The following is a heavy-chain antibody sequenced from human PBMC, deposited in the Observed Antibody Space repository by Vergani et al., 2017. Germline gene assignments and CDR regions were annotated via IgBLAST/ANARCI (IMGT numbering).Heavy chain of an antibody. V-gene: IGHV1-69*01. CDR3: ASNYCSSTSCYITPSEYFLH. Sequence: QVQLVQSGAEVKKPGSSVKVSCKASGGTFSSYAISWVRQVPGQGLEGMEGIIPIFGTGNYAQKFQGRVTITADDSTSTAYMELSSLRSEDTAVYYCASNYCSSTSCYITPSEYFLHWGQGTLVTVSS. CDR2: IIPIFGTG. CDR1: GGTFSSYA. D-gene: IGHD2-2*01. J-gene: IGHJ1*01.